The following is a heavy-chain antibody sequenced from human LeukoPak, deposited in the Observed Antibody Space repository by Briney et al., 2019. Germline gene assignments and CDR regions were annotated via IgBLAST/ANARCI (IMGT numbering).Heavy chain of an antibody. CDR1: GLTFSSYW. Sequence: GGSLRLSCAASGLTFSSYWMHWVRQAPGKGLVGVSRINSDGSSTSYADSVKGRFTISRDNAKNTLYLQMNSLRAEDTAVYYCARDRYSYGSGFDYWGQGTLVTVSS. V-gene: IGHV3-74*01. J-gene: IGHJ4*02. CDR3: ARDRYSYGSGFDY. CDR2: INSDGSST. D-gene: IGHD5-18*01.